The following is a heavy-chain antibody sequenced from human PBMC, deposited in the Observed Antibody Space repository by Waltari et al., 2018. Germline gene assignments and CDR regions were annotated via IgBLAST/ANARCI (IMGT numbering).Heavy chain of an antibody. CDR2: IYPGDSDT. Sequence: EVQLVQSGAEVKKPGESLKISCKGSGYSFTSYWIGWVRQMTGKGLEWMGIIYPGDSDTRYSPSFQGQVTISADTSISTAYLQWSSLKASDTAMYYCARGMLGYCSSTSCNWFDPWGQGTLVTVSS. V-gene: IGHV5-51*01. CDR1: GYSFTSYW. J-gene: IGHJ5*02. D-gene: IGHD2-2*01. CDR3: ARGMLGYCSSTSCNWFDP.